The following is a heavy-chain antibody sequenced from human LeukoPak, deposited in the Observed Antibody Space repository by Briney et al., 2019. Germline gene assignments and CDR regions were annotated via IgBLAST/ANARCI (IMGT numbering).Heavy chain of an antibody. CDR1: GFTFSGSA. V-gene: IGHV3-73*01. J-gene: IGHJ4*02. CDR3: TASDLYYDFWSGCYEPYYFDY. CDR2: IRSKADSYAT. Sequence: GGSLRLSCAASGFTFSGSAMHWVRQASGKGLEWVGRIRSKADSYATAYAASVKGRFTISRDDSKNTAYLQMNSLKTEDTAVYYCTASDLYYDFWSGCYEPYYFDYWGQGTLVTVSS. D-gene: IGHD3-3*01.